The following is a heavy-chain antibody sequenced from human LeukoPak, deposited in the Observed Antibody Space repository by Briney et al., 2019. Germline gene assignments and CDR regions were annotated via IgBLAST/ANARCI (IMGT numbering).Heavy chain of an antibody. J-gene: IGHJ4*02. D-gene: IGHD3-10*01. CDR3: ATAVAGVWNFDY. CDR2: IRSKPNNYAT. Sequence: GGSLRLSCAASGFTFSDSAMHWVRQSSGKGLEWIGRIRSKPNNYATAYTASVKGRFTTSRDDSKSTAYLQMSSLKTEDTAVYYCATAVAGVWNFDYWGQGILVTVSS. V-gene: IGHV3-73*01. CDR1: GFTFSDSA.